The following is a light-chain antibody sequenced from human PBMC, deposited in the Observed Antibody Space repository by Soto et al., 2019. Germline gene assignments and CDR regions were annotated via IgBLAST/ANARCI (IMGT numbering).Light chain of an antibody. CDR1: QSVSSSH. J-gene: IGKJ1*01. CDR3: QQYGSSPKT. V-gene: IGKV3-20*01. CDR2: GAS. Sequence: VLTQSPGTLTLSPGERATLSCRASQSVSSSHLAWYQQKPGQAPRLLIYGASSRATGIPDRFSGSGSGTDFTLTISRLEPEDFAVYYCQQYGSSPKTFGQGTKV.